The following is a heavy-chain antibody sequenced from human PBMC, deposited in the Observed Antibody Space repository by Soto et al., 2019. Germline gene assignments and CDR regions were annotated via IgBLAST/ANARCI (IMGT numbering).Heavy chain of an antibody. Sequence: GGSLRLSCAASGFTVSSNYMSWVRQAPGKGLEWVSVIYSGGSTYYADSVKGRFTISGDNSKNTLYLQMNSLRAEDTAVYYCATASYYYDSSGYYGYFDYWGQGTLVTVSS. J-gene: IGHJ4*02. CDR1: GFTVSSNY. D-gene: IGHD3-22*01. CDR2: IYSGGST. V-gene: IGHV3-66*01. CDR3: ATASYYYDSSGYYGYFDY.